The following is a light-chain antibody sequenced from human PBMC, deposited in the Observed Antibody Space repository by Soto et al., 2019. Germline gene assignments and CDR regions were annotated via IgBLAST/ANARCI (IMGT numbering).Light chain of an antibody. V-gene: IGKV1-39*01. J-gene: IGKJ5*01. CDR1: QSISSY. CDR3: QQSYSSLIT. Sequence: DIQMTQSPSSLSASVGDRVTITCRASQSISSYLNCYQQKPGKAPKLLIYAASSLQSGVPSRFSGSRSGTDFTLTISSLQPEDFATYYCQQSYSSLITFGQGTRLEIK. CDR2: AAS.